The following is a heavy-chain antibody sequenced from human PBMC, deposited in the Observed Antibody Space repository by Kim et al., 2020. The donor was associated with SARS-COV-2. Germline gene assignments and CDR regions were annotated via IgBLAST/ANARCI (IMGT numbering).Heavy chain of an antibody. CDR2: IVVGSGNT. CDR1: GFTFTSSA. Sequence: SVKVSCKASGFTFTSSAVQWVRQARGQRLEWIGWIVVGSGNTNYAQKFQERVTITRDMSTSTAYMELSSLRSEDTAVYYCAADSPTNIAAAALVRDAFDIWGQGTMVTVSS. CDR3: AADSPTNIAAAALVRDAFDI. J-gene: IGHJ3*02. V-gene: IGHV1-58*01. D-gene: IGHD6-13*01.